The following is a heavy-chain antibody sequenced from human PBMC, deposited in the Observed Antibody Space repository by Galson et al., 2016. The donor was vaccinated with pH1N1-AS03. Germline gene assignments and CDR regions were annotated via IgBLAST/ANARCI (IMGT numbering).Heavy chain of an antibody. V-gene: IGHV3-74*03. J-gene: IGHJ4*02. CDR1: GVTFSYYW. Sequence: SLRLSCAASGVTFSYYWMHWVRQAPGKGLVWVSGINSDGSGTMYADSVKGRFTISRDNAKNSLFLQMNSLRAEDTAVYYCVRAVGRDAYWGQGTLVTVSS. CDR2: INSDGSGT. CDR3: VRAVGRDAY.